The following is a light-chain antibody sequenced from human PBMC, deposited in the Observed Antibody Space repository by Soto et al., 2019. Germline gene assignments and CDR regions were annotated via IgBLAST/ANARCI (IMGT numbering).Light chain of an antibody. V-gene: IGLV2-11*01. J-gene: IGLJ3*02. CDR1: SSDVGGYNY. CDR3: YTSAGGHTWV. CDR2: EVS. Sequence: QSALTQPRSVSGSPGQSVTISCTGTSSDVGGYNYVSWYQHHPGKAPKVIIHEVSNRPSGVPDRFSASKSGNTASLTISGLQAEDEADYYCYTSAGGHTWVFGGGTKLTVL.